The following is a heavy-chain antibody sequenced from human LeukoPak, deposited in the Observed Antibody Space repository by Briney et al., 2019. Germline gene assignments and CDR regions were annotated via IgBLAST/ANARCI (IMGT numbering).Heavy chain of an antibody. CDR2: IYYSGST. CDR3: ARWAMVRGAFDY. J-gene: IGHJ4*02. V-gene: IGHV4-59*01. CDR1: GGSISSYY. D-gene: IGHD3-10*01. Sequence: SETLSLTCTVSGGSISSYYWSWIRQPPGKGLEWIGYIYYSGSTNYNPSLKSRVTISVDTSKNQFSLKLSSVTAADTAVCYCARWAMVRGAFDYWGQGTLVTVSS.